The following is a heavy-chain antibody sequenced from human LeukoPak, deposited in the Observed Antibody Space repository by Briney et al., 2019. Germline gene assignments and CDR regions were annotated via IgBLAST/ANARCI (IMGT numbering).Heavy chain of an antibody. CDR3: ARAPEYYDFWSGYYDY. D-gene: IGHD3-3*01. J-gene: IGHJ4*02. CDR2: IYYSGST. CDR1: GGSISSYY. Sequence: SETLSLTCTVSGGSISSYYWSWIRQPPGKGLEWIGYIYYSGSTNYNPSLKSRVTISVDTSKNQFSLKLSSVTAADTAVYYCARAPEYYDFWSGYYDYWGQGTLVTVSS. V-gene: IGHV4-59*01.